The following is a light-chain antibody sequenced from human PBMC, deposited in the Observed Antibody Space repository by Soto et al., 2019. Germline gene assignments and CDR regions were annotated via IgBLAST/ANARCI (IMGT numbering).Light chain of an antibody. V-gene: IGKV3-11*01. CDR3: QQRNDWRRGT. CDR1: QSVGRY. J-gene: IGKJ5*01. CDR2: DAS. Sequence: EIVLTQSRATLSLSPGERATLSCWASQSVGRYLAWYQQKPGQAPRLLIYDASSRATGVPARFSGSGSGTDFALTISSLEPEDFAVYYCQQRNDWRRGTFGQGTRLEIK.